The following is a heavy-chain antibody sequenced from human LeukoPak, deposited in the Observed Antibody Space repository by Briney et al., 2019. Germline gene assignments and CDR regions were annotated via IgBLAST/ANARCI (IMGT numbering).Heavy chain of an antibody. CDR2: IYYSGST. Sequence: PSETLSLTCTVSGGFISSYYWSWIRQPPGKGLEWIGYIYYSGSTNYNPSLKSRVTISVDTSKNQFSLKLSSVTAADTAVYYCARVGGQIWFGELSSLGGFDPWGQGTLVTVSS. D-gene: IGHD3-10*01. J-gene: IGHJ5*02. CDR3: ARVGGQIWFGELSSLGGFDP. V-gene: IGHV4-59*01. CDR1: GGFISSYY.